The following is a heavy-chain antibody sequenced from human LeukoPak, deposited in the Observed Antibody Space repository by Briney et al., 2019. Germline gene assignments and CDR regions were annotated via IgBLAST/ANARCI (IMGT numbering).Heavy chain of an antibody. CDR3: ASDLGTFVVVPAAIDNWFDP. CDR2: ISGSGGST. V-gene: IGHV3-23*01. D-gene: IGHD2-2*02. Sequence: GGSLRLSCAASGFTFSSYAMSWVRQAPGKGLEWVSAISGSGGSTYYADSVKGRFTISGDNSKNTLYLQMNSLRAEDTAVYYCASDLGTFVVVPAAIDNWFDPWGQGTLVTVSS. J-gene: IGHJ5*02. CDR1: GFTFSSYA.